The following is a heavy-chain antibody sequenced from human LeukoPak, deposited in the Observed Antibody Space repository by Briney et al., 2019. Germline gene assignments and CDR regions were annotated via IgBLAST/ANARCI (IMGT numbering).Heavy chain of an antibody. CDR2: IWYDGNNK. CDR1: GFTFSSYG. CDR3: SRKDSSSWLTDY. J-gene: IGHJ4*02. D-gene: IGHD6-13*01. Sequence: GGSLRLSCAASGFTFSSYGMHWVRQAPGKGLEWVALIWYDGNNKYYADSVKGRFTISRDNSKNTLYLQMNSLRADDTAVYYCSRKDSSSWLTDYWGQGTLVTVSS. V-gene: IGHV3-33*01.